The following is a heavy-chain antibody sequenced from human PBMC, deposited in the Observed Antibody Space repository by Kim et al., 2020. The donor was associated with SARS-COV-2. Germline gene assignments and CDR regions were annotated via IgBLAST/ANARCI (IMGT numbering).Heavy chain of an antibody. CDR1: GFTFSSYG. CDR3: ARDYDFWSGYLPYSSSCGY. V-gene: IGHV3-33*01. Sequence: GGSLRLSCAAYGFTFSSYGMHWVRQAPGKGLEWVAVIWYDGSNKYYADSVKGRFTISRDNSKNTLYLQMNSLRAEDTAVYYCARDYDFWSGYLPYSSSCGYWGQGTLVTVSS. J-gene: IGHJ4*02. CDR2: IWYDGSNK. D-gene: IGHD3-3*01.